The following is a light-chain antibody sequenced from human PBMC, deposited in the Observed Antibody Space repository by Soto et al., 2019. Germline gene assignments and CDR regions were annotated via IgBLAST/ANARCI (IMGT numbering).Light chain of an antibody. CDR3: QQYKDYVYT. V-gene: IGKV1-5*01. CDR2: DVS. Sequence: DIQMTQSPSTLSASVGDRVIITCRASQTVERWMAWYQQKPGKAPKLLISDVSTLERGVPSRFSGSGSATKFTLTLSGLQHDDFATYYCQQYKDYVYTFGQGTKVESK. J-gene: IGKJ2*01. CDR1: QTVERW.